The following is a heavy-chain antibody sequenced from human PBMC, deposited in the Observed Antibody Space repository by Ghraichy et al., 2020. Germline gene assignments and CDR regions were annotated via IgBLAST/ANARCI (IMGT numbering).Heavy chain of an antibody. CDR3: AAGLGPMTTVTWLHYGMDV. CDR2: IVVGSGNT. Sequence: SVKVSCKASGFTFTSSAMQWVRQARGQRLEWIGWIVVGSGNTNYAQKFQERVTITRDMSTSTAYMELSSLRSEDTAVYYCAAGLGPMTTVTWLHYGMDVWGQGTTVTVSS. CDR1: GFTFTSSA. V-gene: IGHV1-58*02. D-gene: IGHD4-11*01. J-gene: IGHJ6*02.